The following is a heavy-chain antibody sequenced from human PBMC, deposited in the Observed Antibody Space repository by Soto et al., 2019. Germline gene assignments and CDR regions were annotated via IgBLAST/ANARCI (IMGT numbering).Heavy chain of an antibody. J-gene: IGHJ6*02. CDR2: ISSSGSTI. D-gene: IGHD3-10*01. Sequence: GGSLRLSCAASGFTFSSYEMNWVRQAPGKGLEWVSYISSSGSTIYYADSVKGRFTISRDNAKNSLYLQMNSLRAEDTAVYYCARAPYGPVDYYYGMDVWGQGTTVTVSS. CDR3: ARAPYGPVDYYYGMDV. CDR1: GFTFSSYE. V-gene: IGHV3-48*03.